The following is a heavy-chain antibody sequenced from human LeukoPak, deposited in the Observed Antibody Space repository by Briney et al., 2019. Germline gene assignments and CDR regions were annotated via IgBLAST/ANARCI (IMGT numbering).Heavy chain of an antibody. CDR3: ASFVVGVKYCQH. V-gene: IGHV4-39*01. J-gene: IGHJ1*01. CDR2: IYYSGST. CDR1: GGSISTSSYY. Sequence: SETLSLTCTVSGGSISTSSYYWGWVRQPPGKGLEWIGNIYYSGSTYYNPSLKSRVTISVDTSKNQFSLKLSSVTAADTAVYYCASFVVGVKYCQHWGQGTLVTVSS. D-gene: IGHD2-15*01.